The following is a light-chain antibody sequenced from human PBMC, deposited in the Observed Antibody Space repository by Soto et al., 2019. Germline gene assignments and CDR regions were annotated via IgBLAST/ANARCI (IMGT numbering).Light chain of an antibody. CDR1: QSVNSN. Sequence: EIVMTQSPATLSVSPGERATLSCRASQSVNSNLAWYQQKPGQAPRLLIYGASTRATGVPARFSGSGSGTEFIPTVSSLQSEDFAVYFCQQYNTWPTFGQGTKVEIK. CDR3: QQYNTWPT. J-gene: IGKJ1*01. V-gene: IGKV3-15*01. CDR2: GAS.